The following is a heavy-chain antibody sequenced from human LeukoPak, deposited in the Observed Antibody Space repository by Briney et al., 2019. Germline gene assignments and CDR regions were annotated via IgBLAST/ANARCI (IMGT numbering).Heavy chain of an antibody. CDR3: ARATYYYDSSGPPLFDY. CDR1: GGSFSGYY. D-gene: IGHD3-22*01. CDR2: INHSGST. Sequence: SETLSLTCAVYGGSFSGYYWSWIRQPPGKGLEWIGEINHSGSTYYNPSLKSRVTISVDRSKNQFSLKLSSVTAADTAVYYCARATYYYDSSGPPLFDYWGQGTLVTVSS. V-gene: IGHV4-34*01. J-gene: IGHJ4*02.